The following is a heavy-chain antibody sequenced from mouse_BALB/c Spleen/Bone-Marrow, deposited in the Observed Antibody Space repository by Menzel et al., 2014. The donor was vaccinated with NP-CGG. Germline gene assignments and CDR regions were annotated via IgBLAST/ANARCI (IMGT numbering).Heavy chain of an antibody. J-gene: IGHJ2*01. CDR3: AREVLRDYFDY. Sequence: EVMLVESGGGLVKPGGSLKLSCAASGFAFSSYDVSWVRQTPEKRLEWVAYISSGGGSTYYPDTVKGRFTISRDNAKNTLYLQMRSLKSEDTAMYYCAREVLRDYFDYWGQGTTLTVSS. CDR2: ISSGGGST. CDR1: GFAFSSYD. D-gene: IGHD1-1*01. V-gene: IGHV5-12-1*01.